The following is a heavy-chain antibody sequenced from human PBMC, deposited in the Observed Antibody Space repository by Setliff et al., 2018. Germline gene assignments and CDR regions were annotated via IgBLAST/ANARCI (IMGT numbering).Heavy chain of an antibody. J-gene: IGHJ6*02. CDR1: GYTFTSYY. D-gene: IGHD3-10*01. CDR2: INPSGGST. Sequence: ASVKVSCKASGYTFTSYYMHWVRQAPGQGLEWMGIINPSGGSTSYAQKFQGRVTMTRDTSTSTVYMELSSLRSEDTAVYYCARDGGWFGAQLYYYYGMDVWGQGTTVTVSS. V-gene: IGHV1-46*01. CDR3: ARDGGWFGAQLYYYYGMDV.